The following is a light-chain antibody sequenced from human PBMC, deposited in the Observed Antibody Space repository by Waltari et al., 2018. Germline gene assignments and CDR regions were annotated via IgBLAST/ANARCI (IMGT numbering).Light chain of an antibody. CDR1: ELPRKY. CDR3: YSSDTTGLRV. V-gene: IGLV3-10*01. J-gene: IGLJ1*01. CDR2: EDP. Sequence: SYELPQPPSVSVSPGQTARITCSGHELPRKYAYWFQQKSGQAPRLVIYEDPKRPSEIPERVSGSSSGTVATLTITGAQVDDEADYYCYSSDTTGLRVFGSGTTVVVL.